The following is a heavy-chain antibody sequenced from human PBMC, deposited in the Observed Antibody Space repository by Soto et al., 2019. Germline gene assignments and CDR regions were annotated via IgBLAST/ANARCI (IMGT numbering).Heavy chain of an antibody. CDR2: ISAYNGNT. D-gene: IGHD4-4*01. V-gene: IGHV1-18*01. CDR3: AIFPTARPNDYYYFYMHV. J-gene: IGHJ6*03. Sequence: QVQLVQSGAEVKKPGASVKVSCKASGYTFTDYGITWVRQAPGQGLEWMGWISAYNGNTNYVEKLQGRVTMTTDTSTNTAYMELRSLRYDDTAVYYCAIFPTARPNDYYYFYMHVWGKGTTVTVSS. CDR1: GYTFTDYG.